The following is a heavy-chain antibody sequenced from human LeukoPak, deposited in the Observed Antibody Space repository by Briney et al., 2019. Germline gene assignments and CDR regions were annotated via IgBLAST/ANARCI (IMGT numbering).Heavy chain of an antibody. J-gene: IGHJ4*02. CDR1: GFTFNTYG. Sequence: GGSLKLSCAASGFTFNTYGLHWVRQAPGKGLEWVAFIRYNGNDNYYTDSVKGRFTISRDNSKNTLHLQMNSLRAEDTAAYYCAKFAQRYCSGGSCHPFDYWGQGTLVTVSS. D-gene: IGHD2-15*01. CDR3: AKFAQRYCSGGSCHPFDY. CDR2: IRYNGNDN. V-gene: IGHV3-30*02.